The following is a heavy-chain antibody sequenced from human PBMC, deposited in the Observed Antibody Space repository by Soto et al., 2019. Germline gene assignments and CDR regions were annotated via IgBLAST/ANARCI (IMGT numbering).Heavy chain of an antibody. V-gene: IGHV5-51*01. D-gene: IGHD2-15*01. CDR3: ARRYSTSPDY. CDR1: VYNFTNYG. Sequence: GESLKISCKGSVYNFTNYGVGWVRQLPGKGLEWMGIIYPDDSDTRYSPSFQGQVIISADKSINTAYLQWSSLKATDSGMYYCARRYSTSPDYWGQGTQVTVSS. CDR2: IYPDDSDT. J-gene: IGHJ4*02.